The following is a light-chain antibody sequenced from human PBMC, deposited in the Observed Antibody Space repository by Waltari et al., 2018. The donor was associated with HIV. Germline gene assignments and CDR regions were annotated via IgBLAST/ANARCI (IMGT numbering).Light chain of an antibody. V-gene: IGLV1-40*01. CDR2: GNS. Sequence: QSVLTQPPSVSGAPGQRVTISCSGSRSNIGARLDVHWYQQIPGTATKLLIYGNSNRPSGVPDRFSGSKSGTSASLAITGLQAEDEADYYCQSYDSSLSGSVFGGGTKLTVL. CDR3: QSYDSSLSGSV. CDR1: RSNIGARLD. J-gene: IGLJ3*02.